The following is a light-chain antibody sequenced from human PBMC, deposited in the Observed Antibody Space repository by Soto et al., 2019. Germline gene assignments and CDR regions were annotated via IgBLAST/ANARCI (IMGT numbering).Light chain of an antibody. CDR1: QSISSW. J-gene: IGKJ1*01. CDR2: DAS. Sequence: DIQMTQSPSTLSASVGDRVTITCRASQSISSWLAWYQQKPGKAPKLLIYDASSLESGVPSRFSGSGSGTEFTLTISSLQPDDFETYYCQQYNSYSHLTFGQGTKV. V-gene: IGKV1-5*01. CDR3: QQYNSYSHLT.